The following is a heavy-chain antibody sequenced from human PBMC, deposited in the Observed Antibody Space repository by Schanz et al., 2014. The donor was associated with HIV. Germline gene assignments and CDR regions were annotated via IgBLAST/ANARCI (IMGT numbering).Heavy chain of an antibody. CDR2: INPANGVT. CDR3: ARDPSIVVVPAAGARFDP. J-gene: IGHJ5*02. D-gene: IGHD2-2*01. CDR1: GYTFTSYY. V-gene: IGHV1-2*02. Sequence: QVQLVQSGAELKKPGASVKVSCKASGYTFTSYYIHWMRQAPGQGLEWMGWINPANGVTKYAQKFRDRVTMTRDTSISTAYMELSRLRSDDTAVYYCARDPSIVVVPAAGARFDPWGQGTLVTVSS.